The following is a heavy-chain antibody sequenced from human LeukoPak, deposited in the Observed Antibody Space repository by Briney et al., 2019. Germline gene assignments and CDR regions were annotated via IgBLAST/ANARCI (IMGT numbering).Heavy chain of an antibody. CDR1: GGSFSGYY. J-gene: IGHJ5*02. Sequence: SETLSLTCTVYGGSFSGYYWSWIRQPPGKGLEWIGSIYYSGSTSYNPSLKSRVTISVDTSKNQFSLKLSSVTAADTAVYYCARLPGGSWYCSNGVCYTIDPWGQGTLVTVSS. CDR3: ARLPGGSWYCSNGVCYTIDP. CDR2: IYYSGST. V-gene: IGHV4-59*05. D-gene: IGHD2-8*01.